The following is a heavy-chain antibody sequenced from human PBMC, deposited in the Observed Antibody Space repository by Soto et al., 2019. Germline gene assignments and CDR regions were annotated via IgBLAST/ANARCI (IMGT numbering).Heavy chain of an antibody. J-gene: IGHJ4*02. Sequence: QVQLQESGPGLVKPSQTLSLTCTVSGGSISSGDYYWSWIRQPPGKGLEWIGYIYYSGSTYYNPSLKSRVTISADTSKNQFSLKLSSVTAADTAVYYCASAGNSMVRGVPFDYWGQGTLVTVSS. D-gene: IGHD3-10*01. CDR2: IYYSGST. CDR1: GGSISSGDYY. V-gene: IGHV4-30-4*01. CDR3: ASAGNSMVRGVPFDY.